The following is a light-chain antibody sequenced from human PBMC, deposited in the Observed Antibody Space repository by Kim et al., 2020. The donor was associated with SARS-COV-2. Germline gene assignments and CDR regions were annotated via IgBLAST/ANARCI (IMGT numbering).Light chain of an antibody. CDR3: QSYDSSRWV. CDR1: SGSIAGNY. Sequence: GKTVTLSCTRSSGSIAGNYVQWYQQRPGSSPTTVMYEDNHRPSGVPDRFSDSIDSSSNSASLTISGLKTEDEADYYCQSYDSSRWVFGGGTQLTVL. V-gene: IGLV6-57*01. CDR2: EDN. J-gene: IGLJ3*02.